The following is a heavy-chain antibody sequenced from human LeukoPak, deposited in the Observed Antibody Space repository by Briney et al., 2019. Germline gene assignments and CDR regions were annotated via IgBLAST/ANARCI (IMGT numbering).Heavy chain of an antibody. V-gene: IGHV3-69-1*01. CDR1: GLRFSDYY. CDR3: VKDLDSTGSWPPEYFQH. CDR2: ISTSSRT. Sequence: GGSLRLSCAASGLRFSDYYVSWIRQAPGKGLEWVSLISTSSRTHYADSMKGRFTISRDNSRNTLYLQINSLRAEDTAVYYCVKDLDSTGSWPPEYFQHWGQGSLVTVSS. D-gene: IGHD3-22*01. J-gene: IGHJ1*01.